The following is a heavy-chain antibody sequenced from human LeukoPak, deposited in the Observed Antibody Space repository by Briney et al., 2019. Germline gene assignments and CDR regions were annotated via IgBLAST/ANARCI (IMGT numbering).Heavy chain of an antibody. Sequence: GGSLRLSCAASGFTFSSYAMSWVRQAPGKGLGWVSAISGSGGYTYYADSVKGRFTISRDNSKSTLYLQMNSLRAEDTAVYYCAKAYYYDSGGYVAFDIWGQGTMVTVSS. J-gene: IGHJ3*02. CDR2: ISGSGGYT. D-gene: IGHD3-22*01. CDR3: AKAYYYDSGGYVAFDI. CDR1: GFTFSSYA. V-gene: IGHV3-23*01.